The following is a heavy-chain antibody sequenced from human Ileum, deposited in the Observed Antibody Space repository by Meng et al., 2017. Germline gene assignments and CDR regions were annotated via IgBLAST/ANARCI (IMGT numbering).Heavy chain of an antibody. Sequence: GQLQERGHGPVKPSVTLSLPCTVPGGSISSYYWSWIRQPAGKGLEWIGRIYTSGSTNYNPSLKSRVTMSVDTSKNQFSLKLSSVTAADTAVYYCARDVVPTVTYYYNWFDPWGQGTLVTVSS. CDR2: IYTSGST. V-gene: IGHV4-4*07. CDR1: GGSISSYY. D-gene: IGHD4-17*01. CDR3: ARDVVPTVTYYYNWFDP. J-gene: IGHJ5*02.